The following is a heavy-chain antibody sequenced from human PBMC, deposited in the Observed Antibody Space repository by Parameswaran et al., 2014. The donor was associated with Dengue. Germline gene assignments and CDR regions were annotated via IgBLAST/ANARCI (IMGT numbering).Heavy chain of an antibody. J-gene: IGHJ5*02. Sequence: AGGSLRLSCTVSGGSISSYYWSWIRQPAGKGLEWIGRIYTSGSTNYNPSLKSRVTMSVDTSKNQFSLKLSSVTAADTAVYYCARDSGHYSGSLNGWFDPWGQGTLVTVSS. CDR3: ARDSGHYSGSLNGWFDP. CDR1: GGSISSYY. D-gene: IGHD1-26*01. CDR2: IYTSGST. V-gene: IGHV4-4*07.